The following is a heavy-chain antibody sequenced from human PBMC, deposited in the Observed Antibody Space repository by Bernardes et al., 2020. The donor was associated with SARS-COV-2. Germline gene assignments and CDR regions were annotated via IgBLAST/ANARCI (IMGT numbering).Heavy chain of an antibody. CDR2: IYPGDSDT. V-gene: IGHV5-51*01. CDR3: ARPVSSGWYPNWFDP. CDR1: GYSFTSYW. Sequence: GESLKISCKGSGYSFTSYWIGWVRQMPGKGLEWMGIIYPGDSDTRYSPSFQGQVTISADKSISTAYLQWSSLKASDTAMYYCARPVSSGWYPNWFDPWGQGTLVTVSS. D-gene: IGHD6-19*01. J-gene: IGHJ5*02.